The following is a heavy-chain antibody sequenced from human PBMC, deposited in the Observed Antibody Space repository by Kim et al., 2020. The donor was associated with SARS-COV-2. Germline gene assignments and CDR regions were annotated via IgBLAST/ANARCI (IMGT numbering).Heavy chain of an antibody. J-gene: IGHJ4*02. CDR1: GFTFSSYG. CDR2: ISYDGSNK. CDR3: AKVGGIAVAANGYY. D-gene: IGHD6-19*01. V-gene: IGHV3-30*18. Sequence: GGSLRLSCAASGFTFSSYGMHWVRQAPGKGLEWVAVISYDGSNKYYADSVKGRFTISRDNSKNTLYLQMNSLRAEDTAVYYCAKVGGIAVAANGYYWGQGTLVTVSS.